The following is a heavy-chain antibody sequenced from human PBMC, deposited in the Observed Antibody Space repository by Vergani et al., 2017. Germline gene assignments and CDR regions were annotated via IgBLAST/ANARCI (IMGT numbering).Heavy chain of an antibody. V-gene: IGHV3-23*01. CDR3: VKEKIDLGSYFFDS. Sequence: EVHLLESGGGLVQPGGSLRLSCAASGFTFSTYAMTWVRQAPGKGLEWVSTISSDGGSTYYADSVKGRFTISRDNSKNTVFLQMHSLRAEDTAIYYCVKEKIDLGSYFFDSWGHGILVTVSS. D-gene: IGHD2/OR15-2a*01. J-gene: IGHJ4*01. CDR2: ISSDGGST. CDR1: GFTFSTYA.